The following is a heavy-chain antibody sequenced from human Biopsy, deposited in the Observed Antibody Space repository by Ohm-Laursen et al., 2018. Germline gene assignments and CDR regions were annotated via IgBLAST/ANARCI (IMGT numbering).Heavy chain of an antibody. D-gene: IGHD3-9*01. CDR1: GTSLSNFY. V-gene: IGHV4-4*07. CDR2: IFPTGIT. CDR3: ARGSLKMDY. Sequence: GTLSLTCTVFGTSLSNFYWSWIRQPAGKGLEWIGRIFPTGITNYNPSLKSRVTMSVDTSKNEFSLRLTSVTAADTAVYYCARGSLKMDYWGQGTLVTVSS. J-gene: IGHJ4*02.